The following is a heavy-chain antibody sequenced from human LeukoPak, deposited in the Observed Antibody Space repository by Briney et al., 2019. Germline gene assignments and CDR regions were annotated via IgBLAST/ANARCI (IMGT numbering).Heavy chain of an antibody. CDR2: IYYTGST. Sequence: SETLSLTCTVSGGSISSSYWSWIRQPPGKGLEWIGYIYYTGSTNYNPSLKSRVTISVDTSKNQFSLELSSVTAADTAVYYCARYRYGSGSRYFDYWGQGTLVTVSS. V-gene: IGHV4-59*01. D-gene: IGHD3-10*01. CDR1: GGSISSSY. J-gene: IGHJ4*02. CDR3: ARYRYGSGSRYFDY.